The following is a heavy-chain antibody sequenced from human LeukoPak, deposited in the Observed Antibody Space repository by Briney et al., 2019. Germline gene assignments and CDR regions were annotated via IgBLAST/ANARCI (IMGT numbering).Heavy chain of an antibody. CDR1: GLTFDDYA. Sequence: GRSLRLSCAASGLTFDDYAMHWVRQAPGKGLEWVSGISWNSGRIGYADSVKGRFTLSRDNPKNSLYLQMNSLRAEDTALYYCAKGLSIVGACFDYWGQGTLVTVSS. CDR3: AKGLSIVGACFDY. D-gene: IGHD1-26*01. V-gene: IGHV3-9*01. J-gene: IGHJ4*02. CDR2: ISWNSGRI.